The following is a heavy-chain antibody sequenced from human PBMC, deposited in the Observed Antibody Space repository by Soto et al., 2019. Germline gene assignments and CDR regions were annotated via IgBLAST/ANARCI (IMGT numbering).Heavy chain of an antibody. Sequence: GGSLRLSCAASGFTFSSYAMSWVRQAPGKGLEWVSAISGSGGSTYYADSVKGRFTISRDNSKNTLYLQMNSLRAEDTAVYYCAKDKGYCSSTSCYFDYWGQGTLVTVSS. CDR3: AKDKGYCSSTSCYFDY. CDR2: ISGSGGST. D-gene: IGHD2-2*01. CDR1: GFTFSSYA. J-gene: IGHJ4*02. V-gene: IGHV3-23*01.